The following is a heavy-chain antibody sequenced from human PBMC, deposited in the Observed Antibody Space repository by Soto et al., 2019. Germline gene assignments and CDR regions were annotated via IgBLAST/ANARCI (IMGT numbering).Heavy chain of an antibody. J-gene: IGHJ6*02. CDR3: ARAGAAPYYYYGMDV. V-gene: IGHV1-18*01. CDR1: GYTFTSYG. CDR2: ISAYNGNT. Sequence: GASVKVSCKASGYTFTSYGISWVRQAPGQGLEWMGWISAYNGNTNYAQKLQGRVTMTTDTSTSTAYMELRSLRSDDTAVYYCARAGAAPYYYYGMDVWGQGTRVTVSS. D-gene: IGHD2-15*01.